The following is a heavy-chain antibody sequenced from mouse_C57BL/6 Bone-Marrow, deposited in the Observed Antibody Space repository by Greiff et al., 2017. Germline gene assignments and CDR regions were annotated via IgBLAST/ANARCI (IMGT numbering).Heavy chain of an antibody. CDR2: IRSKSNNYAT. Sequence: EVMLVESGGGLVQPKGSLKLSCAASGFSFNTYAMNWVRQAPGKGLEWVARIRSKSNNYATYYADSVKDRFTISRDDSESMLYLQMNNLKTEDTAMYYCVSYDYDGGWYFDVWGTGTTVTVSS. D-gene: IGHD2-4*01. J-gene: IGHJ1*03. V-gene: IGHV10-1*01. CDR1: GFSFNTYA. CDR3: VSYDYDGGWYFDV.